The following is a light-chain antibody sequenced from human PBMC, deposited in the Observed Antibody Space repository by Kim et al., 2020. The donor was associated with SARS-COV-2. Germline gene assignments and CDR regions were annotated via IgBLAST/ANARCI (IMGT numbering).Light chain of an antibody. CDR3: SSYRSRSVV. J-gene: IGLJ2*01. Sequence: QSALTQPASVSGSPGQSITISCTGTSSDIGGYNYVSWYQHHPGKAPKVIIYDVSRRPSGISNRFSGSKSGKTASLAISGLQAEDEADYHCSSYRSRSVVFGGGTQLTVL. CDR2: DVS. CDR1: SSDIGGYNY. V-gene: IGLV2-14*03.